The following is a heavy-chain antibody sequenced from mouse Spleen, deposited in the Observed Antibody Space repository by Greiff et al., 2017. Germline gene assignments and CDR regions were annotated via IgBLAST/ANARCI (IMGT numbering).Heavy chain of an antibody. D-gene: IGHD4-1*01. CDR1: GYTFTDYY. J-gene: IGHJ3*01. CDR3: ARVHLQETDPWDVRGFAY. Sequence: EVQLQESGPVLVKPGASVKMSCKASGYTFTDYYMNWVKQSHGKSLEWIGVINPYNGGTSYNQKFKGKATLTVDKSSSTAYMELNSLTSEDSAVYYCARVHLQETDPWDVRGFAYWGQGTLVTVSA. CDR2: INPYNGGT. V-gene: IGHV1-19*01.